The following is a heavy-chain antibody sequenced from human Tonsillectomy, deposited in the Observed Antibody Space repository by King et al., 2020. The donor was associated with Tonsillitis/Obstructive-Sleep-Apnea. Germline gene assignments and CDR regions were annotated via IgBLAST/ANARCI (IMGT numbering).Heavy chain of an antibody. CDR1: GFTFSSYS. CDR2: ISSSSSYI. V-gene: IGHV3-21*01. CDR3: ARDPIFARVIFGAKIGWFDP. Sequence: VQLVESGGGLVKPGGSLRLSCAASGFTFSSYSMNWVRQAPGKGLEWVSSISSSSSYIYYADSVKGRFTISRDNAKNSLYLQMNSLRAEDTAVYYCARDPIFARVIFGAKIGWFDPWGQGTLVTVSS. D-gene: IGHD3-3*01. J-gene: IGHJ5*02.